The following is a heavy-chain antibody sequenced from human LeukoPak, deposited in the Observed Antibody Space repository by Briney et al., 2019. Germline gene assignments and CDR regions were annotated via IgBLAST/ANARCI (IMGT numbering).Heavy chain of an antibody. D-gene: IGHD2-21*02. Sequence: GGSLRLSCAASGFTFSDSYMTWFRQAPGKGLEWVSYIANSGSTIYYADSVKGRFTVPRDNAKNSLFLQMNSLRADDAAIYYCAKDHANTPVVTNWGQGILVSVSS. V-gene: IGHV3-11*01. CDR3: AKDHANTPVVTN. CDR2: IANSGSTI. J-gene: IGHJ4*02. CDR1: GFTFSDSY.